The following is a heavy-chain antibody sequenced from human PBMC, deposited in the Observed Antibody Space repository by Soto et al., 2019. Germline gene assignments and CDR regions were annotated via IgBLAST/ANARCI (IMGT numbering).Heavy chain of an antibody. CDR1: GYTFTSYD. J-gene: IGHJ5*01. V-gene: IGHV1-8*01. CDR3: ARERNWFDS. CDR2: MNPNIDST. Sequence: ASVKVSCKASGYTFTSYDINWVRQATGQGLEWMGWMNPNIDSTGYAQKFQGRVTMTRNTSINTAFMELSSLRSEDTAVYYCARERNWFDSWGQGTLVTVSS.